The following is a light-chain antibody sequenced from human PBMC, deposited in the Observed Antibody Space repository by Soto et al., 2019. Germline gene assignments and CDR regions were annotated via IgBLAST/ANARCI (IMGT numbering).Light chain of an antibody. CDR3: LSYTSANTRV. J-gene: IGLJ3*02. CDR1: SSDVGGYKF. V-gene: IGLV2-14*01. Sequence: QSALTQPASVSASPGQSITISCTGTSSDVGGYKFVSWYQHHPGKAPKLMIYEVNNRPSGVSNRFSGSKSGNTASLTISGLQHEDEADYYCLSYTSANTRVFGGGTKVPVL. CDR2: EVN.